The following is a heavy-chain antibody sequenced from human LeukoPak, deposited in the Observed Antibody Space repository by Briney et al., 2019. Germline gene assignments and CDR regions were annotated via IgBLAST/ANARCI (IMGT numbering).Heavy chain of an antibody. V-gene: IGHV4-59*01. Sequence: SETLSLTCTVSGGSISSYYWSWIRQPPGKGLEWIGYIYYSGSTNYNPSLKSRVTISVDTSKNQFSLKLSSVTAADTAVYYCARSFDFWSGSPLFVYWGQGTLVTVSS. D-gene: IGHD3-3*01. CDR2: IYYSGST. CDR3: ARSFDFWSGSPLFVY. J-gene: IGHJ4*02. CDR1: GGSISSYY.